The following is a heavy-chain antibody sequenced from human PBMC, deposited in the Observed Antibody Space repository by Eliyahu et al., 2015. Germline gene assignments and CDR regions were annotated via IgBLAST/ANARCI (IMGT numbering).Heavy chain of an antibody. CDR1: GYSFTTCA. CDR2: IDAGNGNI. V-gene: IGHV1-3*01. D-gene: IGHD5-24*01. CDR3: ARDKRPDGYFYYDYMDV. Sequence: QVHLVQSGAEVKKPGASVRVSCRASGYSFTTCAIHWVRQAPGQRLEWLGWIDAGNGNIQYSQKLQGRVTITRDTSASTAHMELSSLRSEDTAVYYCARDKRPDGYFYYDYMDVWGKGTTVTVSS. J-gene: IGHJ6*03.